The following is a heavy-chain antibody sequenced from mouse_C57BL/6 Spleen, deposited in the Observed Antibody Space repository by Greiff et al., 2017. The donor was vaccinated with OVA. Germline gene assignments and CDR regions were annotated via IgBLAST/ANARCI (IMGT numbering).Heavy chain of an antibody. CDR3: ARVRYHIGYYFDY. CDR1: GFTFSDYY. Sequence: EVKLVESEGGLVQPGSSMKLSCTASGFTFSDYYMAWVRQVPEKGLEWVANINYDGSSTYYLDSLKSRFIISRDNAKNILYLQMSSLKSEDTATYYCARVRYHIGYYFDYWGQGTTLTVSS. V-gene: IGHV5-16*01. J-gene: IGHJ2*01. CDR2: INYDGSST. D-gene: IGHD2-12*01.